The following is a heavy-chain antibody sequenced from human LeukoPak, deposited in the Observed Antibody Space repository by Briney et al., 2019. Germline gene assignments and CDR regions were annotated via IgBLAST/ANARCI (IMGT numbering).Heavy chain of an antibody. CDR1: GFSFSNFW. Sequence: PGGSLRLSCAASGFSFSNFWMLWVRQVPGKGLACVSRIDSAGGGTAYADSVKGRFTISRDNAKNSLYLQMNSLRAEDTAVYYCARGYTNAFDIWGQGTMVTVSS. D-gene: IGHD1-14*01. CDR2: IDSAGGGT. V-gene: IGHV3-74*01. J-gene: IGHJ3*02. CDR3: ARGYTNAFDI.